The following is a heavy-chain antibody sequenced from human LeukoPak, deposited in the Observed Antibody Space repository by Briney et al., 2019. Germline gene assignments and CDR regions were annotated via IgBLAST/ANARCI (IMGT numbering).Heavy chain of an antibody. CDR2: ISWNSGSI. J-gene: IGHJ4*02. V-gene: IGHV3-9*01. D-gene: IGHD6-19*01. CDR1: GFTFSSYG. Sequence: SLRLSCAASGFTFSSYGMHWVRQAPGKGLEWVSGISWNSGSIGYADSVKGRFTISRDNAKNSLYLQMNSLRAEDTALYYCAKSLSSGLIYFDYWGQGTLVTISS. CDR3: AKSLSSGLIYFDY.